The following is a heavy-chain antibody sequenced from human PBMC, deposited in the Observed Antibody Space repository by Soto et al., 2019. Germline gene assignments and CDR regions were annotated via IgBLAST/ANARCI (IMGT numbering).Heavy chain of an antibody. CDR1: GGSISSYD. J-gene: IGHJ4*02. V-gene: IGHV4-59*01. CDR2: IYYSGST. Sequence: PSETLSLTCTVSGGSISSYDWSCIRQPPGKGLEWIGYIYYSGSTNYNPSLKSRVTISVDTSKNQFSLKLSSVTAADTAVYYCARMTFDDYFDYWGQGALVTVSS. D-gene: IGHD2-21*02. CDR3: ARMTFDDYFDY.